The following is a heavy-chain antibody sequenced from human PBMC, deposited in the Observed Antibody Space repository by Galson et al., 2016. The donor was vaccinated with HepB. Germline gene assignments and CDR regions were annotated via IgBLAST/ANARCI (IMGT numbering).Heavy chain of an antibody. CDR2: INYRGTT. Sequence: ETLSLTCVVSGGSLSSSSYYWGWIRQPPGKGLEWIASINYRGTTYYSPSLKGRVTISADTSKNHFSLKLTSVTAADTAVYYCARQSLVAREYYYASGSFFPNWIDPWGQGTLVTVSS. J-gene: IGHJ5*02. V-gene: IGHV4-39*01. D-gene: IGHD3-10*01. CDR1: GGSLSSSSYY. CDR3: ARQSLVAREYYYASGSFFPNWIDP.